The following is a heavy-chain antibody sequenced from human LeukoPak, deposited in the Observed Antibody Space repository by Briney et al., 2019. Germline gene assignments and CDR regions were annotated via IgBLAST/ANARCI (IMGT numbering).Heavy chain of an antibody. CDR2: IYYSGST. CDR1: GGSISSYY. J-gene: IGHJ6*03. Sequence: SETLSLTCTVSGGSISSYYWSWIRQPPGKGLEWIGYIYYSGSTNYNPSLKSRVTISVDTSKNQFSLKLSSVTADDTAVYYCARSARHCNNGVCFTDYYIDLWGKGTTVIVSS. CDR3: ARSARHCNNGVCFTDYYIDL. V-gene: IGHV4-59*01. D-gene: IGHD2-8*01.